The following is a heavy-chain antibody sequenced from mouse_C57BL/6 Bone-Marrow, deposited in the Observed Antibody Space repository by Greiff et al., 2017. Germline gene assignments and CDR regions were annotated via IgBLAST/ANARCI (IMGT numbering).Heavy chain of an antibody. V-gene: IGHV1-26*01. D-gene: IGHD3-3*01. CDR1: GYTFTDYY. Sequence: VQLQQPGPELVKPGASVKISCKASGYTFTDYYMNWVKQSHGKSLEWIGDINPNNGGTSYNQKFKGKATLTVDKSSSTAYMELRSLTSEDSAVYYCARGGWGFDYWGQGTTLTVSS. CDR2: INPNNGGT. CDR3: ARGGWGFDY. J-gene: IGHJ2*01.